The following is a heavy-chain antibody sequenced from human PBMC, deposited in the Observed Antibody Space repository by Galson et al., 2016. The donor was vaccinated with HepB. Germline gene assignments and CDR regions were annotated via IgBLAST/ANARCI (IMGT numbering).Heavy chain of an antibody. D-gene: IGHD2-15*01. CDR1: GFSFSGYA. CDR2: ISATGGTT. Sequence: SLRLSCAASGFSFSGYAMTWVRQAPGKGLQWVSAISATGGTTYYGESVKGRLTISRDNSKNTRYLQMNSLRAEDTAIYYCSPENPDIVLVVAANGMGVWGLGTTVTVSS. V-gene: IGHV3-23*01. CDR3: SPENPDIVLVVAANGMGV. J-gene: IGHJ6*02.